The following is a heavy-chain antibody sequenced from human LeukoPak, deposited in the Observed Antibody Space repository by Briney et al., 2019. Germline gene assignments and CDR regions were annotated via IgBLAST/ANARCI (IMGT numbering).Heavy chain of an antibody. CDR2: IYYSGST. CDR1: GGSISSSSYY. D-gene: IGHD4-17*01. V-gene: IGHV4-39*07. J-gene: IGHJ4*02. Sequence: SETLSLTCTVSGGSISSSSYYWGWIRQPPGKGLEWIGSIYYSGSTYYNPSLKSRVTISVDTSKNQFSLKLSSVTAADTAVYYCARADFYGDYASFDYWGQGTLVTVSS. CDR3: ARADFYGDYASFDY.